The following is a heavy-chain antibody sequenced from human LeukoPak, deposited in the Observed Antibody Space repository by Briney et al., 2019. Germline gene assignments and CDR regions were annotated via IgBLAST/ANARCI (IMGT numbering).Heavy chain of an antibody. D-gene: IGHD1-26*01. J-gene: IGHJ5*02. V-gene: IGHV4-31*03. CDR1: GGSISSGGYY. Sequence: SETLSLTCTVSGGSISSGGYYWSWIRQHPGKGLEWIGYIYYSGSTYYNPSLKSRVTISVDTSKNQFSLKLSSVAAADTAVYYCARGAVGATIKSVWFDPWGQGTLVTVSS. CDR3: ARGAVGATIKSVWFDP. CDR2: IYYSGST.